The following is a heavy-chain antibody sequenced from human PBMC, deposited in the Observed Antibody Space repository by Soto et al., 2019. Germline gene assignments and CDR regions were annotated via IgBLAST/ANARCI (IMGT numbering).Heavy chain of an antibody. CDR3: ASGGNWFDP. Sequence: QLQVQESGPGLVKPSETLSLTCNVSGGSISNYYWTWIRQTPEKGLEWIGYMYYNGNINYNPSLKSRVTISIATSKIQFSLTLKSVSAADTAVYYCASGGNWFDPWGQGVLVTVSS. CDR1: GGSISNYY. J-gene: IGHJ5*02. V-gene: IGHV4-59*01. CDR2: MYYNGNI. D-gene: IGHD3-16*01.